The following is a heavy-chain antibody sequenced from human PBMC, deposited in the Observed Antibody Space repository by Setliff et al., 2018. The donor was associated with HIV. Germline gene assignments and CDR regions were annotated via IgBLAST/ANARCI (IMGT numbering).Heavy chain of an antibody. CDR3: AKGSNTAMVT. CDR1: GFTFSSYG. V-gene: IGHV3-30*18. J-gene: IGHJ4*02. Sequence: LRLSCAASGFTFSSYGMHWVRQAPGKGLEWVAVTSSDGSNKYYADSVKGRFTISRDNSKNTLYLQMNSLRAEDTAVYYCAKGSNTAMVTWGQGTLVTVSS. D-gene: IGHD5-18*01. CDR2: TSSDGSNK.